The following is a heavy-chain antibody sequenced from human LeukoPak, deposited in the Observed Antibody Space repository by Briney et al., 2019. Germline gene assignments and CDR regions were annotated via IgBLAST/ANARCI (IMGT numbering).Heavy chain of an antibody. J-gene: IGHJ5*02. Sequence: GGSLRLSCAASGFTFSSHAMSWVRQAPGKGLEWVSSISDNSDTIFYTDSVKGRFTISRDNSRNTLYLQMDSLRAEDTATYYCARDPPWFDPWGQGTLVAVSS. V-gene: IGHV3-23*01. CDR2: ISDNSDTI. CDR1: GFTFSSHA. CDR3: ARDPPWFDP.